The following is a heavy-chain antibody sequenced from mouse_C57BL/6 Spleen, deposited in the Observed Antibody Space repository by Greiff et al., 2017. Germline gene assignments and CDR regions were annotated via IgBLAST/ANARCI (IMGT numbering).Heavy chain of an antibody. CDR2: FYPGSGSI. CDR3: SRHEVFYDYDRDYYSMDY. J-gene: IGHJ4*01. V-gene: IGHV1-62-2*01. CDR1: GYTFTEYT. Sequence: VQLQQSGAELVKPGASVKLSCKASGYTFTEYTIHWVKQRSGQGLEWIGWFYPGSGSITYNEKFKDKATLTADKASSTCYMWLSRLTSEDSAFYFWSRHEVFYDYDRDYYSMDYWGQGTSVTVSS. D-gene: IGHD2-4*01.